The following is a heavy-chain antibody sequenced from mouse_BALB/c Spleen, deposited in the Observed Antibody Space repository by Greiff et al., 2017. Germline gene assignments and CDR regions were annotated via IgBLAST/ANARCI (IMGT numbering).Heavy chain of an antibody. CDR1: GYSITSGYY. CDR2: ISYDGSN. J-gene: IGHJ4*01. CDR3: ARNWDRGAMDY. Sequence: EVKLVESGPGLVKPSQSLSLTCSVTGYSITSGYYWNWIRQFPGNKLEWMGYISYDGSNNYNPSLKNRISITRDTSKNQFFLKLNSVTTEDTATYYCARNWDRGAMDYWGQGTSVTVSA. V-gene: IGHV3-6*02. D-gene: IGHD4-1*01.